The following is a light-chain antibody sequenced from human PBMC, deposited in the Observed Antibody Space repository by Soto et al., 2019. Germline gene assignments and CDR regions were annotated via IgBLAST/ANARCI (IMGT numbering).Light chain of an antibody. Sequence: QSALTQPPSASGSPGQSVTISCTGTSNDVGGYDFVSWYQHHPDKAPKVMIFDVSKRPSGVPDRFSGSKSGNTASLTVSGLQAEDEADYYCSSYEGSNTWVFGGGTKVTVL. V-gene: IGLV2-8*01. CDR2: DVS. CDR1: SNDVGGYDF. J-gene: IGLJ3*02. CDR3: SSYEGSNTWV.